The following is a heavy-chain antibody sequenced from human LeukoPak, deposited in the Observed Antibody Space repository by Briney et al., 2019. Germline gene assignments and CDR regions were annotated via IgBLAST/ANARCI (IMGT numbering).Heavy chain of an antibody. V-gene: IGHV4-4*07. CDR3: ARGTHPLGGSGWTSDY. Sequence: SQTLSLTCTVSGRSISSYYWSWIRQPAGKGLEWIGRIYTSGSTNYNPSLKSRVTMSVDTSKNQFSLKLSSVTAADPAVYYCARGTHPLGGSGWTSDYWGQGTLVTVSS. D-gene: IGHD6-19*01. J-gene: IGHJ4*02. CDR1: GRSISSYY. CDR2: IYTSGST.